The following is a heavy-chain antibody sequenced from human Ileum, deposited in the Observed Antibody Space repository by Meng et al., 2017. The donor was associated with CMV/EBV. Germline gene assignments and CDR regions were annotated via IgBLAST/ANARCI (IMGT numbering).Heavy chain of an antibody. CDR3: AKVSTFAYGPGSYFDH. Sequence: GESLKISCAASGFTVSSTYMTWVRQAPGKGLEWVSIIYSGGSTYYADSVKGRFTISRDNSKNTLSLKMNSLRAEDTALYYCAKVSTFAYGPGSYFDHWGQGTLVTVSS. V-gene: IGHV3-53*01. CDR1: GFTVSSTY. D-gene: IGHD3-10*01. J-gene: IGHJ4*02. CDR2: IYSGGST.